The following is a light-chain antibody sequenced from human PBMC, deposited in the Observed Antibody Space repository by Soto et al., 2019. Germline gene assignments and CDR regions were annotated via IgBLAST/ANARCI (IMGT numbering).Light chain of an antibody. Sequence: QSALTQPPSASGSPGQSVTISCTGTSSDVGGYNYVSWYQQHPGKAPKLMIYEVTKRPSGVPDRFSGSKSDNTASLTVSGLQAEDEADYFCCSHAGDNTYVFGTGTQLTVL. V-gene: IGLV2-8*01. CDR2: EVT. J-gene: IGLJ1*01. CDR3: CSHAGDNTYV. CDR1: SSDVGGYNY.